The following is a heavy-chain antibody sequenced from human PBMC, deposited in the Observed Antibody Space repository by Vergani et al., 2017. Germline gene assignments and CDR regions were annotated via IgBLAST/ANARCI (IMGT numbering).Heavy chain of an antibody. D-gene: IGHD2-21*01. V-gene: IGHV3-23*04. J-gene: IGHJ6*02. CDR1: GLTFSNYW. Sequence: VQLVESGGGLVQPGGSLRLSCTASGLTFSNYWMQWVRQAPGKGLMWVSAISGSGGNTFYTDSVKGRFTISRDNSKDTLYLQMNSLRVEDTAIYYCAKARDPNCKCGNCYSYYYGLDLWGQGTTVTVSS. CDR2: ISGSGGNT. CDR3: AKARDPNCKCGNCYSYYYGLDL.